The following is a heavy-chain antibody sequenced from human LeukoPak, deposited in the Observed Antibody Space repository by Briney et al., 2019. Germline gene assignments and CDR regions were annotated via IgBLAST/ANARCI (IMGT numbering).Heavy chain of an antibody. J-gene: IGHJ4*02. CDR3: ARGHSSGWHPFDY. D-gene: IGHD6-19*01. Sequence: KSGGSLRLSCAASGFTFSSYSMNWVRQAPGKGLEWVSSISSSSSYIYYADSVKGRFTISRDNAKNSLYLQMNSLRAEDTAVYYCARGHSSGWHPFDYWGQGTLVTVSS. CDR1: GFTFSSYS. V-gene: IGHV3-21*01. CDR2: ISSSSSYI.